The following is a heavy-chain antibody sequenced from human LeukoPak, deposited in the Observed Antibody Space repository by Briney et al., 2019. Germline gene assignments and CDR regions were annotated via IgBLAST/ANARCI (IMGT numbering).Heavy chain of an antibody. CDR1: GGSISNYY. D-gene: IGHD5-18*01. Sequence: SETLSLTCTVSGGSISNYYWSWIRQPPGKELEWIGYISYSGNTDSNPSLKSRVTISVDTSKNQFSLKLSSVTAADTAVYYCARVEEGYSYGTPAGYYFDYWGQGTLVTVSS. CDR3: ARVEEGYSYGTPAGYYFDY. J-gene: IGHJ4*02. CDR2: ISYSGNT. V-gene: IGHV4-59*08.